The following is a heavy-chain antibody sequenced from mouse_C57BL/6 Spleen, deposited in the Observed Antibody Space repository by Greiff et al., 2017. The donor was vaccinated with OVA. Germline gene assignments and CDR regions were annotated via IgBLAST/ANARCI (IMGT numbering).Heavy chain of an antibody. Sequence: VQLQQPGAELVKPGASVKLSCKASGYTFTSYWMHWVKQRPGQGLEWIGMIHPNSGSTNYNEKFKSKATLTVDKSSSTAYMQLSSLTSEDSAVYYCAREDYDDYAMDYWGQGTSVTVSS. J-gene: IGHJ4*01. CDR1: GYTFTSYW. D-gene: IGHD2-4*01. CDR2: IHPNSGST. V-gene: IGHV1-64*01. CDR3: AREDYDDYAMDY.